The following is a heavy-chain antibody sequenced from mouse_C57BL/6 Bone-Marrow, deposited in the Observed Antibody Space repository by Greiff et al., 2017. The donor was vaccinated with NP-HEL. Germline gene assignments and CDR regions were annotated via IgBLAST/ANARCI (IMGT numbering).Heavy chain of an antibody. Sequence: EVQLQQSGPELVKPGASVKISCKASGYTFTDYYMNWVKQSHGKSLEWIGDINPNNGGTSYNQKFKGKATLTVDKSSSTAYMELRSLTSEDSAVYYCARSFYPVYYFDYWGQGTTLTVSS. D-gene: IGHD2-1*01. CDR1: GYTFTDYY. V-gene: IGHV1-26*01. CDR2: INPNNGGT. CDR3: ARSFYPVYYFDY. J-gene: IGHJ2*01.